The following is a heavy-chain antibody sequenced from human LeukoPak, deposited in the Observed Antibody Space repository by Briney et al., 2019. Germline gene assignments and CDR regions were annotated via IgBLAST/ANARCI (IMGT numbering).Heavy chain of an antibody. Sequence: GASVKVSCKASGGTFSSYAISWVRQAPGQGLEWMGGIIPIFGTANYAQKFQGRVTITTDESTSTAYMELSSLRSEDTAVYYCARVFWSGGSIRRDYWGQGTLVTVSS. V-gene: IGHV1-69*05. CDR3: ARVFWSGGSIRRDY. J-gene: IGHJ4*02. CDR2: IIPIFGTA. D-gene: IGHD2-15*01. CDR1: GGTFSSYA.